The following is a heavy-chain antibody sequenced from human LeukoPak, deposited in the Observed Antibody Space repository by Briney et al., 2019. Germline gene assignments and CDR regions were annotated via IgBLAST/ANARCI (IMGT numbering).Heavy chain of an antibody. D-gene: IGHD3-22*01. V-gene: IGHV4-34*01. CDR3: ASSDGPADYYDSSGYCDY. Sequence: SETLSLTCAVYGGSFSGYYWSWIRQPPGKGLEWIGEINHSGSTNYNPPLKSRVTISVDTSKNQFSLKLSSVTAADTAVYYCASSDGPADYYDSSGYCDYWGQGTLVTVSS. J-gene: IGHJ4*02. CDR2: INHSGST. CDR1: GGSFSGYY.